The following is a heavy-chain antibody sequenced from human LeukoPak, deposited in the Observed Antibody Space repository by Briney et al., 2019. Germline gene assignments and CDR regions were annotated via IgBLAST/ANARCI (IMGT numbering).Heavy chain of an antibody. CDR1: GYTFTGYY. Sequence: ASVKVFCKASGYTFTGYYMHWVRQAPGQGLEWMGWINPNSGGTNYAQKFQGRVTMTRDTSISTLYLDLSSLRSDDTAVYYCARYSLRSNWLFDHWGQGTLVTVSS. D-gene: IGHD1-1*01. CDR3: ARYSLRSNWLFDH. J-gene: IGHJ4*02. V-gene: IGHV1-2*02. CDR2: INPNSGGT.